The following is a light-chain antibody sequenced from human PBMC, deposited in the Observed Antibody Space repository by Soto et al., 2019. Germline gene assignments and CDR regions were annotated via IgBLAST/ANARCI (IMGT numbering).Light chain of an antibody. J-gene: IGKJ1*01. V-gene: IGKV1-5*03. CDR2: KAS. CDR3: QQYNSYPWT. CDR1: QNIGSW. Sequence: DIPMTQSPSTLSAFVGDRVTITCRASQNIGSWLAWYQQKPGKAPKLLIYKASSLESGVPLSFSGSGSGTEFTLTINSLQPDDFATYYCQQYNSYPWTFGQGTKVEIK.